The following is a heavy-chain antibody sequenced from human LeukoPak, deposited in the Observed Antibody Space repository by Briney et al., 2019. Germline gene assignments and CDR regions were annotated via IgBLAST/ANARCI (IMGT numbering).Heavy chain of an antibody. CDR1: GGSISSSIYY. V-gene: IGHV4-39*01. Sequence: PSETLSLTCGVSGGSISSSIYYWGWIRQPPGKGLGWIGSIYYSGSTYYNPSLKSRVTISVDTSKNQFSLKLRSVTAADTAVYYCARRLGGSGSYYYWGQGTLVTVSS. CDR3: ARRLGGSGSYYY. J-gene: IGHJ4*02. CDR2: IYYSGST. D-gene: IGHD3-10*01.